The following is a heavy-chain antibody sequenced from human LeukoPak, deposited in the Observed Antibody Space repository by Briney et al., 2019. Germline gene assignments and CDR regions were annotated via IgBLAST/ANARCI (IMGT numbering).Heavy chain of an antibody. J-gene: IGHJ6*03. D-gene: IGHD1-14*01. Sequence: GGSLRLSCAASGFTFSSHAFHWVRQAPGKGLEWVAAISHDSYDTFYADSVKGRFTTSRDTSKNTLYLQMSNVRPEDTAIYYCARNEAGYHYYIGVWGKGTTVTVSS. CDR1: GFTFSSHA. CDR2: ISHDSYDT. CDR3: ARNEAGYHYYIGV. V-gene: IGHV3-30*07.